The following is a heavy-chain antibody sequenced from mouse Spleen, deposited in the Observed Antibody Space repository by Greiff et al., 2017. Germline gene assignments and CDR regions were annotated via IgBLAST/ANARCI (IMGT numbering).Heavy chain of an antibody. CDR1: GYTFTSYW. J-gene: IGHJ4*01. CDR3: ARSRYYGSSPYAMDY. Sequence: QVQLQPGAELVKPGASVKLSCKASGYTFTSYWMHWVKQRPGRGLEWIGRIDPNSGGTKYNEKFKSKATLTVDKPSSTAYMQLSSLTSEDSAVYYCARSRYYGSSPYAMDYWGQGTSVTVSS. V-gene: IGHV1-72*01. CDR2: IDPNSGGT. D-gene: IGHD1-1*01.